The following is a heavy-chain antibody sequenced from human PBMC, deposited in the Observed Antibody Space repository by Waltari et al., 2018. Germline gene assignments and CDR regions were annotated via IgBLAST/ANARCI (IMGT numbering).Heavy chain of an antibody. V-gene: IGHV3-30*04. J-gene: IGHJ3*01. CDR3: ARLFVDLFTGAHGAFDV. CDR1: GFIFSSPA. D-gene: IGHD3-9*01. Sequence: HVQLVESGGGVVQPGRSLRLSCAASGFIFSSPAMHWVRQAPGKGLEWVAVISYDGSDKYYADSVKGRFSISRDNSRNTLYLQMNSLRAEDTALYYCARLFVDLFTGAHGAFDVWGQGTMVTVSS. CDR2: ISYDGSDK.